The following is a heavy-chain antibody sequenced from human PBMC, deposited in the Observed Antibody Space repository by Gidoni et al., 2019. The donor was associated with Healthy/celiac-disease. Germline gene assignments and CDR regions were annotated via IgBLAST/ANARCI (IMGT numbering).Heavy chain of an antibody. J-gene: IGHJ4*02. CDR2: ISGSGGST. CDR1: GFTFSSYA. CDR3: AKQEYSSSSRFDY. D-gene: IGHD6-6*01. Sequence: EVQLLESGGGLVQPGGSLRLSCAASGFTFSSYAMRWVRQAPGKGLEWVSAISGSGGSTYYADSVKCRFTISRDNSKNTLYLQMNSLRAEDTAVYYCAKQEYSSSSRFDYWGQGTLVTVSS. V-gene: IGHV3-23*01.